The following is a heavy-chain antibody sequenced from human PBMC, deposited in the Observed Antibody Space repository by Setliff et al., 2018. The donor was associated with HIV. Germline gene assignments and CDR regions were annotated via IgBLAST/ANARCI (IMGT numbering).Heavy chain of an antibody. Sequence: ASVQVSCKTSGYNFENYAINWVRQAPGQGLEWMGWINANSESPTYAQAFTGRFLFSVDTAVATAYLQINNLETEDTAVYFCARGLYGDYGGDLNWLDPWGHGTRVTVSS. CDR2: INANSESP. D-gene: IGHD4-17*01. V-gene: IGHV7-4-1*02. J-gene: IGHJ5*02. CDR1: GYNFENYA. CDR3: ARGLYGDYGGDLNWLDP.